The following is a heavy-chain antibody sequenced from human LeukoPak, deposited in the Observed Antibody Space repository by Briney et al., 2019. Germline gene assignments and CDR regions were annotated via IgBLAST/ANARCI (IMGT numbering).Heavy chain of an antibody. J-gene: IGHJ4*02. Sequence: ASVKVSCKASGYTFTSYGISWVRQAPGQGLEWMGWIRVYNGDTNYAQKLQGRVTMTTDTSTSTAYMELRSLRSDDTAVYYCATGYCSSTNCRINYWGQGTLVAVSS. CDR1: GYTFTSYG. D-gene: IGHD2-2*03. CDR2: IRVYNGDT. V-gene: IGHV1-18*01. CDR3: ATGYCSSTNCRINY.